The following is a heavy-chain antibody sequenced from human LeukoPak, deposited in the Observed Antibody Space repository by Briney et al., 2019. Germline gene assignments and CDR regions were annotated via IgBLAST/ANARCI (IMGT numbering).Heavy chain of an antibody. J-gene: IGHJ6*03. V-gene: IGHV3-53*01. CDR3: ASGSGSYRTPYYYMDV. CDR1: GFTVSSNY. CDR2: IYSGGST. Sequence: GGSLRLSCAASGFTVSSNYMSWVRQAPGKGLEWVSVIYSGGSTYYADSVKGRFTISRDNSKNTLYLQMNSLRAEDTAVYYCASGSGSYRTPYYYMDVWGKGTTATVSS. D-gene: IGHD3-10*01.